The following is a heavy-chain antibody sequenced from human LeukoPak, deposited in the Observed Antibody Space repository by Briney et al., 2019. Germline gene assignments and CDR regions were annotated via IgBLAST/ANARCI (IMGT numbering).Heavy chain of an antibody. CDR3: ARVMAPTGNYYDSSGSLDY. Sequence: PGGSLRLSCAASGFTFSSYAMHWVRQAPGKGLEWVAVISYDGSNKYYADSVKGRFTISRDNSKYTLYLQMNSLRAEDTAVYYCARVMAPTGNYYDSSGSLDYWGQGTLVTVSS. CDR1: GFTFSSYA. CDR2: ISYDGSNK. V-gene: IGHV3-30-3*01. J-gene: IGHJ4*02. D-gene: IGHD3-22*01.